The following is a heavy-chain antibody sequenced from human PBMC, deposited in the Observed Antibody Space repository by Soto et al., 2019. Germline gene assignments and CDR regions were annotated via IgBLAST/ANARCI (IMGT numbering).Heavy chain of an antibody. CDR1: GASIGSGGYF. Sequence: PSETLSLTCTVSGASIGSGGYFWTWIRQPPGKGLEWLGSIYHTGSTYYNPSLESRVTISRDASKNQFSLRLSSVTAADTAVYFCAAKVAVVLSGYFQKWGQGTLVTVSS. D-gene: IGHD2-21*01. CDR2: IYHTGST. V-gene: IGHV4-30-4*01. J-gene: IGHJ1*01. CDR3: AAKVAVVLSGYFQK.